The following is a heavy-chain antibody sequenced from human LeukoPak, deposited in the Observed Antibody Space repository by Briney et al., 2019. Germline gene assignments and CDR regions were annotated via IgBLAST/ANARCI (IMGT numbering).Heavy chain of an antibody. CDR1: GGSISSGGYY. V-gene: IGHV4-31*03. D-gene: IGHD5-24*01. CDR2: IDYSGST. J-gene: IGHJ4*02. CDR3: ASRVKDGVDY. Sequence: SETLSLTCTVSGGSISSGGYYWSWIRLHPGKGLGWIGYIDYSGSTYYNPSLKSRVTLSVDTSKNQFSLKLSSVTAADTAVYYCASRVKDGVDYWGQGTLVTVSS.